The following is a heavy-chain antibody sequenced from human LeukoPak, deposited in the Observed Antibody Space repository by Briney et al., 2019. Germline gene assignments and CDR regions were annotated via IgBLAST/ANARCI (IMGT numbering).Heavy chain of an antibody. Sequence: PGGSLRLSCAASGFTFSSYWMHWVRQAPGKGLVWVSRINSDGSSTSYADSVKGRFTISRDNAKNTLYLQMNSLRAEDTAVYYCAKLPYYYDSSGQEAYFDYWGQGTLVTVSS. J-gene: IGHJ4*02. CDR2: INSDGSST. CDR3: AKLPYYYDSSGQEAYFDY. CDR1: GFTFSSYW. D-gene: IGHD3-22*01. V-gene: IGHV3-74*01.